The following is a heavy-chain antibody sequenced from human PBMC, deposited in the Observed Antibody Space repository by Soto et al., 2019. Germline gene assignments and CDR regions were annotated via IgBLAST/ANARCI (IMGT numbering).Heavy chain of an antibody. V-gene: IGHV1-3*01. CDR3: ARGRHYYDSSGSSYYFDY. CDR2: IDAANGNT. D-gene: IGHD3-22*01. J-gene: IGHJ4*02. Sequence: ASVKVSCKASGYTFITYAIHWVRQAPGQRLEWMGRIDAANGNTRYSQKFQGRVIFTRDTSASTVYMELSSLNSEDTAVFYCARGRHYYDSSGSSYYFDYWGQGTLVTVSS. CDR1: GYTFITYA.